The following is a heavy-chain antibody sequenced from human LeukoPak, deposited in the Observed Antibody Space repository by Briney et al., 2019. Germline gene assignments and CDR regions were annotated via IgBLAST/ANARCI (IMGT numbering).Heavy chain of an antibody. Sequence: SETLSLTCTVSGYFLSSDYYWGWIRQSPGKGLEWIGSIYRSGSTLYNPSLKSRVTISVDTSKNQFSLKLRSVTAADTAVYYCAREIWVAMIPYYFDYWGQGILVTVSS. D-gene: IGHD2-15*01. V-gene: IGHV4-38-2*02. J-gene: IGHJ4*02. CDR3: AREIWVAMIPYYFDY. CDR1: GYFLSSDYY. CDR2: IYRSGST.